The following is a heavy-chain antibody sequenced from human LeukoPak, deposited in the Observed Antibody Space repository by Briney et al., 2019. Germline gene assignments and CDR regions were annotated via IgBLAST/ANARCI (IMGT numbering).Heavy chain of an antibody. V-gene: IGHV4-59*01. CDR3: ARDLSAGHLDY. D-gene: IGHD3-10*01. CDR2: IYYSGGT. CDR1: GGSISSYY. J-gene: IGHJ4*02. Sequence: SETLSLTCTVSGGSISSYYWSWIRQPPGKGLEWIGYIYYSGGTNYNPSLKSRVTISVDTSKNQFSLKLSSVTAADTAVYYCARDLSAGHLDYWGQGTLVTVSS.